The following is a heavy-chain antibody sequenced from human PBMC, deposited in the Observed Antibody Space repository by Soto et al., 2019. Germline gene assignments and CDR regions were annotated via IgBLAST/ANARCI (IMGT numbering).Heavy chain of an antibody. CDR2: IYWNDDE. J-gene: IGHJ5*02. V-gene: IGHV2-5*01. CDR1: GFSLSTSGVG. Sequence: GSGPTLVNPTQTLTLTCTFSGFSLSTSGVGVGWIRQPPGKALEWLALIYWNDDERYSPSLRSRLTITKDTSRNQVVLTMTNMDPVDTATYYCAHSREGETHCYSTSCLTWFYPWGQGTLVPVSS. D-gene: IGHD2-2*01. CDR3: AHSREGETHCYSTSCLTWFYP.